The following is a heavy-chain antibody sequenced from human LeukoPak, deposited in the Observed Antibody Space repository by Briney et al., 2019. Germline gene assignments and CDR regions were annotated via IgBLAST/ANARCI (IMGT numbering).Heavy chain of an antibody. CDR1: GYTFTSYG. CDR2: ISAYNGNT. V-gene: IGHV1-18*01. Sequence: ASVKVSCKASGYTFTSYGISWVRQAPGQGLEWMGWISAYNGNTNYAQKFQGRVTMTRDTSTSTVYMELSSRRSEDTAVYYCAREQTTGPRPLYYYYYGMDVWGQGTTVTFSS. J-gene: IGHJ6*02. D-gene: IGHD4-17*01. CDR3: AREQTTGPRPLYYYYYGMDV.